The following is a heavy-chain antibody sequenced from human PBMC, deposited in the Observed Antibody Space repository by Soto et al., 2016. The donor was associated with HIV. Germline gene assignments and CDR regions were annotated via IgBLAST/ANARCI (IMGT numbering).Heavy chain of an antibody. J-gene: IGHJ4*02. D-gene: IGHD3-10*01. CDR2: INPNSGDT. CDR3: ARGRSLGRRDFGGY. Sequence: QVQLVQSGAEMKMPGASVKVSCKSSGYAFTGYHVHWVRQVPGQGPEWMGWINPNSGDTNYAKKFQGRVTMTRDTSISTAYMELSSLRFDDTALYYCARGRSLGRRDFGGYWGQGTLVTVST. V-gene: IGHV1-2*02. CDR1: GYAFTGYH.